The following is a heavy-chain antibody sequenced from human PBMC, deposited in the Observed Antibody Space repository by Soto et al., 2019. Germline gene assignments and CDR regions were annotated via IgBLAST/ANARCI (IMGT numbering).Heavy chain of an antibody. D-gene: IGHD3-16*01. CDR2: ISYSGTT. CDR1: GDSISSSNYY. CDR3: ARGVDYTWEMTRHYYFDH. Sequence: QVQLQESGPGLVKPSEPLSLTCTFSGDSISSSNYYLGWIRQSPGKGLEWIGSISYSGTTYYNPSLRSRVTVAVDTSKSQFGLKVSAATATDTAVYYCARGVDYTWEMTRHYYFDHWGQGTLATVSS. V-gene: IGHV4-39*01. J-gene: IGHJ4*02.